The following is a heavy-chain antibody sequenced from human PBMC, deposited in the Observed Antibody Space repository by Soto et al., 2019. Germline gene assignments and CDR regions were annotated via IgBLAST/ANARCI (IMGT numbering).Heavy chain of an antibody. J-gene: IGHJ4*02. CDR3: ARPSGYCSSTSCYAKPRFDY. V-gene: IGHV1-3*01. Sequence: ASVKVSCKASGYTFTSYAMHWVRQAPGQRLEWMGWINAGNGNTKYSQKFQGRVTITRDTSASTAYMELRSLRSDDTAVYYCARPSGYCSSTSCYAKPRFDYWGQGTLVTVSS. D-gene: IGHD2-2*01. CDR2: INAGNGNT. CDR1: GYTFTSYA.